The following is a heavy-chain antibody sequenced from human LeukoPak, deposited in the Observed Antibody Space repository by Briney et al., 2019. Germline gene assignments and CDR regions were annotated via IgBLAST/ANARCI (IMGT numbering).Heavy chain of an antibody. CDR3: AKDGIAAAPL. J-gene: IGHJ4*02. Sequence: GGSLRLSCAASGFSGFTFSSYSMNWVRQAPGKGLEWVSAISGSGGSTYYADSVKGRFTISRDNSKNTLYLQMNSLRAEDTAVYYCAKDGIAAAPLWGQGTLVTVSS. CDR2: ISGSGGST. V-gene: IGHV3-23*01. D-gene: IGHD6-13*01. CDR1: GFSGFTFSSYS.